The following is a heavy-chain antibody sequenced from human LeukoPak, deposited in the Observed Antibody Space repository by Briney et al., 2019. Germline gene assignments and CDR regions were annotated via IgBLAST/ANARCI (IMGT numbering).Heavy chain of an antibody. CDR2: ISAYNGNT. Sequence: ASVKVSCKASGYTFTSYGISWVRQAPGQGLEWMGWISAYNGNTNYAQKLQGRVTMTTDTSTSTAYMELRSLRSDVTAVYYCARVGYRHYYGSGSYYPTDYCGQGTLVTVSS. V-gene: IGHV1-18*01. D-gene: IGHD3-10*01. CDR3: ARVGYRHYYGSGSYYPTDY. J-gene: IGHJ4*02. CDR1: GYTFTSYG.